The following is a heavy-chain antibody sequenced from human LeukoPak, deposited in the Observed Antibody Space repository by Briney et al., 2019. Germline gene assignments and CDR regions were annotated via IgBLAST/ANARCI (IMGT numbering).Heavy chain of an antibody. V-gene: IGHV1-2*02. J-gene: IGHJ4*02. CDR3: ARDRYDSSGYYLFDY. CDR2: INPNSGGT. D-gene: IGHD3-22*01. Sequence: ASVKVSCKASGYTFTGYYMHWVRQAPGQGLEWMGWINPNSGGTNYAQKFQGRVTMTRDTSISTAYMELSRLRSDDTAVYYRARDRYDSSGYYLFDYWGQGTLVTVSS. CDR1: GYTFTGYY.